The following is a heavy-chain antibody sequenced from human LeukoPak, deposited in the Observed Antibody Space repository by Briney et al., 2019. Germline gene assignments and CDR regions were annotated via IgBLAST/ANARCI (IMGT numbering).Heavy chain of an antibody. CDR1: GGTFSSYA. Sequence: GASVKVSCKASGGTFSSYAISWVRQAPGQGLEWMGRIIPILGIANYAQKFQGRVTITADKSTSTAYMELSSLRSEDTAVYYCARVLMDIVATMGSYASEQWLVLWNWGQGTLVTVSS. J-gene: IGHJ4*02. CDR3: ARVLMDIVATMGSYASEQWLVLWN. D-gene: IGHD5-12*01. CDR2: IIPILGIA. V-gene: IGHV1-69*04.